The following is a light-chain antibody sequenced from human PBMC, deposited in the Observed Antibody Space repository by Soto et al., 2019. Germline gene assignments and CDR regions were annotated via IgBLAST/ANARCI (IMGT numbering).Light chain of an antibody. Sequence: EIVLTQSPGTLSLSPGERATLSCRASQSVSSNLARYQQKPGQAPRLLIYAASRRATGIPDRFSGSGSGTDFTLTISRLEPEDFAVYYCQQYGSSPWTFGQGTKVDIK. V-gene: IGKV3-20*01. CDR1: QSVSSN. J-gene: IGKJ1*01. CDR2: AAS. CDR3: QQYGSSPWT.